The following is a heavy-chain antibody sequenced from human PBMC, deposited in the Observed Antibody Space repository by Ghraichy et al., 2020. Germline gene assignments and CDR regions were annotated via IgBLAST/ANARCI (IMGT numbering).Heavy chain of an antibody. D-gene: IGHD4-17*01. Sequence: PETLSLTCTVSGGSISSYYWSWIRQPPGKGLEWIGYIYYSGSTNYNPSLKSRVTISVDTSKNQFSLKLSSVTAADTAVYYCASDGYGDYGLGMDVWGQGTTVTVSS. CDR3: ASDGYGDYGLGMDV. CDR1: GGSISSYY. V-gene: IGHV4-59*01. CDR2: IYYSGST. J-gene: IGHJ6*02.